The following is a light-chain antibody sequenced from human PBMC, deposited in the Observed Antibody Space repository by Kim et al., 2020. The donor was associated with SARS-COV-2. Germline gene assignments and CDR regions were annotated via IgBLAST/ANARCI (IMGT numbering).Light chain of an antibody. Sequence: GQSVTISWTGTSRDIGNYNDVAWYQQHPGKAPKVMIYDVTKRPSGVPDRFSGSKSGNTASLTISGLQSEDEADYHCCSYAGSYALVFGGGTKVTVL. CDR1: SRDIGNYND. V-gene: IGLV2-11*03. CDR2: DVT. J-gene: IGLJ2*01. CDR3: CSYAGSYALV.